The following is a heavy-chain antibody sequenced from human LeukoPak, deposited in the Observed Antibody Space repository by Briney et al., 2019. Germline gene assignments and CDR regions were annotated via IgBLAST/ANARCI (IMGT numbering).Heavy chain of an antibody. CDR2: IYHSGST. CDR1: GGSISSGGYS. V-gene: IGHV4-30-2*01. CDR3: ARAPHRGRIDY. J-gene: IGHJ4*02. D-gene: IGHD2-21*01. Sequence: SQTLSLTCAVSGGSISSGGYSWSWLRQPPGKGLEWIGYIYHSGSTYYNPSLKSRVTISVDRPKNQFSLKLSSVTAADTAVYYCARAPHRGRIDYWGQGTLVTVSS.